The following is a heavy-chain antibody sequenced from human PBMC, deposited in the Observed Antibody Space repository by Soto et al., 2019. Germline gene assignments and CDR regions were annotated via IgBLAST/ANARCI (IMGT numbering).Heavy chain of an antibody. J-gene: IGHJ6*02. D-gene: IGHD4-17*01. CDR3: ASETMTTVTTFTPFNGMDV. Sequence: GASVKVSCKASGGTFSSYAISWVRQAPGQGLEWMGGIIPIFGTANYAQKFQGRVTITADESTSTAYMELSSLRSEDTAVYYCASETMTTVTTFTPFNGMDVWGQGTTVTVSS. CDR2: IIPIFGTA. V-gene: IGHV1-69*13. CDR1: GGTFSSYA.